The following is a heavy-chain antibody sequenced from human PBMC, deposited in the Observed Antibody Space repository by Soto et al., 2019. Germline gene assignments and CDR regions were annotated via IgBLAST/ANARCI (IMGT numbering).Heavy chain of an antibody. Sequence: PWETLSLTCTVSGSSINSSGYYWGWIRQPPGKGLEWIGSMFYGVSTYYNPSLKSRVTVSVDTSKNQFSLNLRSVTAADTAVYYCARLPSRHLVDYWGQGTLVTVSS. D-gene: IGHD3-3*02. J-gene: IGHJ4*02. CDR3: ARLPSRHLVDY. CDR1: GSSINSSGYY. CDR2: MFYGVST. V-gene: IGHV4-39*01.